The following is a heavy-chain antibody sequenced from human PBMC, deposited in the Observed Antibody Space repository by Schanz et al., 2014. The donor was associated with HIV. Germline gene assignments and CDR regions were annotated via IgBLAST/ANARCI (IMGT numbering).Heavy chain of an antibody. V-gene: IGHV3-23*01. CDR2: ISGSGGSP. CDR3: AKPEYDSSGNSQSHFDY. Sequence: EVQLLESGGGLVQPGGSLRLSCAASGFTFSSYAMSWVRQAPGKGLEWVSTISGSGGSPYYADSVKGRFIISRDNSKNTLYLQMTTLRTEDTAVYYCAKPEYDSSGNSQSHFDYWGQGTLVTVSS. D-gene: IGHD3-22*01. CDR1: GFTFSSYA. J-gene: IGHJ4*02.